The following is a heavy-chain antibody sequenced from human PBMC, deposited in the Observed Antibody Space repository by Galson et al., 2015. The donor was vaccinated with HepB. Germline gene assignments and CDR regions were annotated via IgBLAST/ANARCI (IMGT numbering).Heavy chain of an antibody. CDR3: ASHPYYYALDV. J-gene: IGHJ6*02. CDR1: GFTFSSYG. CDR2: MNSDGSST. V-gene: IGHV3-74*01. Sequence: LRLSCAASGFTFSSYGMHWVRQAPGKGLVWVSRMNSDGSSTSYAASVKGRFTISRDNAKNTLYLQMNSLRAEDTAVYYCASHPYYYALDVWGQGTTVTVSS.